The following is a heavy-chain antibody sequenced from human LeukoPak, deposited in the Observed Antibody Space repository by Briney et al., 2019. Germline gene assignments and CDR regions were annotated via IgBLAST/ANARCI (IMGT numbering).Heavy chain of an antibody. J-gene: IGHJ4*02. D-gene: IGHD4-17*01. CDR2: ISSSAAYT. CDR3: ARTSVTTKPHDY. CDR1: GFTFNDYY. Sequence: GGSLRLSCVVSGFTFNDYYMSWVRQAPGKGLEWISYISSSAAYTDYADSVKGRFTISRVNAKNSLYLQMNSLRAEDTAMYYCARTSVTTKPHDYWGQGTLVIVSS. V-gene: IGHV3-11*06.